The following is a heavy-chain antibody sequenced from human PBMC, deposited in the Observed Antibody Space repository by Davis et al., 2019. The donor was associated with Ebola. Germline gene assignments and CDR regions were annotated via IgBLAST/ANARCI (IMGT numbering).Heavy chain of an antibody. CDR2: ISSTSSYI. V-gene: IGHV3-21*01. Sequence: GESLKISCAASGFTFSSYNMNWVRQAPGKGLEWVSSISSTSSYIYYADSVKGRFTISRDNAKNSLYLQMNSLRAEDTAVYYCARDRYSLLYYYGSGSHGGLDYWGQGTLVTVSS. J-gene: IGHJ4*02. CDR3: ARDRYSLLYYYGSGSHGGLDY. D-gene: IGHD3-10*01. CDR1: GFTFSSYN.